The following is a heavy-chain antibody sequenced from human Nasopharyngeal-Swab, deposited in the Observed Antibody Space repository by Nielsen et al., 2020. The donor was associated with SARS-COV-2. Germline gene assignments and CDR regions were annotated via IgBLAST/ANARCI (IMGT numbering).Heavy chain of an antibody. D-gene: IGHD4-17*01. J-gene: IGHJ4*02. Sequence: WVRQAPGQGPEWMGIINPSGGRTSYAQKFQGRVTMTRDTSTSTVYMELSSLRSEDPAVYYCARDLGYGDYGGGFDYWGQGTLVTVSS. CDR3: ARDLGYGDYGGGFDY. V-gene: IGHV1-46*01. CDR2: INPSGGRT.